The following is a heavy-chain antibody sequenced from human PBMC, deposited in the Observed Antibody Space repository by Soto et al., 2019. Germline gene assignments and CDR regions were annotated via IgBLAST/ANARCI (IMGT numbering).Heavy chain of an antibody. J-gene: IGHJ4*02. CDR1: GFTFSSYA. CDR3: ARAYEGDYFDY. CDR2: ISYDGSNK. D-gene: IGHD3-16*01. V-gene: IGHV3-30-3*01. Sequence: QVQLVESGGGVVQPGRSLRLSCAASGFTFSSYAMHWVRQAPGKGLEWVAVISYDGSNKYYADSVKGRFTISRDNSKNTLYLQMNILRAEDTAVYYCARAYEGDYFDYWGQGTLVTVSS.